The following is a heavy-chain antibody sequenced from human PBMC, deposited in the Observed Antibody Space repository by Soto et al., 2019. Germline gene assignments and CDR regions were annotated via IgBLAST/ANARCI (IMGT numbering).Heavy chain of an antibody. D-gene: IGHD4-17*01. CDR1: GYTLTELS. CDR3: ATGTDYGDYTGKYYYYYYMDV. CDR2: FDPEDGET. Sequence: ASVKVSCKVSGYTLTELSMHWVRQAPGKGLEWMGGFDPEDGETIYAQKFQGRVTMTEDTSTDTAYMELSSLRSEDTAVCYCATGTDYGDYTGKYYYYYYMDVWGKGTTVTVSS. J-gene: IGHJ6*03. V-gene: IGHV1-24*01.